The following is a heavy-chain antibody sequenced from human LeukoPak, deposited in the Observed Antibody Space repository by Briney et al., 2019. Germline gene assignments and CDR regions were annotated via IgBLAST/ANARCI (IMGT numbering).Heavy chain of an antibody. V-gene: IGHV3-23*01. CDR3: AREAPPRYCSSTSCYGHYYGMDV. J-gene: IGHJ6*02. D-gene: IGHD2-2*01. CDR2: ISASGHYT. CDR1: GFTFGNYA. Sequence: GGSLRLSCAVSGFTFGNYAMSWVRQTPGKGLEWISGISASGHYTYNTESLKGRFTISRDNFKNTVYLQMSNLRVEDTALYYCAREAPPRYCSSTSCYGHYYGMDVWGQGTTVTVSS.